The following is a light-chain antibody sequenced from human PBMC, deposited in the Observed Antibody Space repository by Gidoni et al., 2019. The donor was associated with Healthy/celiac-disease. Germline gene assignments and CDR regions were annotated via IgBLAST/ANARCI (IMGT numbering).Light chain of an antibody. CDR3: CSYAGSVV. Sequence: QSALTQPASVSGSPGQSITISCTGTRSDVGIYNIVSWYPQHPGKAPNLMIYEGSKRPSGVSNRFSGSKSGNTASLTISGLQAEDEADYYCCSYAGSVVFGGGTKLTVL. J-gene: IGLJ2*01. CDR2: EGS. V-gene: IGLV2-23*01. CDR1: RSDVGIYNI.